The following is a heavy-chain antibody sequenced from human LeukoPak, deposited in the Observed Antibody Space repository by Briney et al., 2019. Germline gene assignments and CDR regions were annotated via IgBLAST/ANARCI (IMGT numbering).Heavy chain of an antibody. D-gene: IGHD3-10*01. CDR2: IYYTGIT. Sequence: PSETLSLTCTVSGDSISSYYWSWIRQPPGKGLEWIGYIYYTGITKYNPSLKSRVTMSVDTSKSQFSLKLTSVTAADTAVYYCARYCSTSGTKAFGIWGQGTMVTVSS. J-gene: IGHJ3*02. V-gene: IGHV4-59*01. CDR1: GDSISSYY. CDR3: ARYCSTSGTKAFGI.